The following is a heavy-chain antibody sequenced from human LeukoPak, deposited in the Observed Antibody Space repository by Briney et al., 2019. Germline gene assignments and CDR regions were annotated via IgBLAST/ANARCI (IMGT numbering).Heavy chain of an antibody. CDR1: GGTFSSYA. J-gene: IGHJ4*02. D-gene: IGHD4-17*01. V-gene: IGHV1-69*06. Sequence: SVKVSCKASGGTFSSYAISWVRQAPGQGLEWMGGIIPIFGTANYAQKFQGRVTITADKSTSPAYMELSSLRSEDTAVYYCASSPTYGDYVSFDYWGQGTLVTVSS. CDR3: ASSPTYGDYVSFDY. CDR2: IIPIFGTA.